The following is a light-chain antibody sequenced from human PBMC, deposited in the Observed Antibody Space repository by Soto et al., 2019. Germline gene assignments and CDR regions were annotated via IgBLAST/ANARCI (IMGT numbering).Light chain of an antibody. CDR3: QQYGSSPT. CDR2: GAS. J-gene: IGKJ4*01. V-gene: IGKV3-20*01. CDR1: QSVSSNY. Sequence: EIVLTQSPGTLSLSPGERATLSCRASQSVSSNYLAWYQQKPGQAPRLLIYGASSRATGIPDRFSGSGSGTDFTLTINRLEPEDFAVYYCQQYGSSPTFGGGTKVEIK.